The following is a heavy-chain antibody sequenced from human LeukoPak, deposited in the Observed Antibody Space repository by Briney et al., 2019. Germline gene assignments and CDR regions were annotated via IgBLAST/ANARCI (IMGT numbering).Heavy chain of an antibody. V-gene: IGHV3-23*01. J-gene: IGHJ4*02. CDR1: GFTFSSYA. D-gene: IGHD3-22*01. CDR2: ISGSGGST. Sequence: PGGSLRLSCAASGFTFSSYAMSWVRQAPGKGLEWVSAISGSGGSTYYADSVKGRFTISRDNSKITLYLQTNSLRAEDTAVYYCAKGRLGSSGYYGDYWGQGTLVTVSS. CDR3: AKGRLGSSGYYGDY.